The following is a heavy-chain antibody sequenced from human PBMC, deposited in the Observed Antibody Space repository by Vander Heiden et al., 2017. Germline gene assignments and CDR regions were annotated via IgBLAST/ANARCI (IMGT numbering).Heavy chain of an antibody. D-gene: IGHD2-15*01. J-gene: IGHJ5*02. V-gene: IGHV1-69*01. CDR3: ARVGHCSGGSCYANWFDP. CDR1: GGTFSSYA. CDR2: ITPIFGTA. Sequence: QVQVVQSGAEVKKPGSSLQVSCKAPGGTFSSYAISRVRQAPGQWLEWMGGITPIFGTANNAQKFQGRVTITADESTSTAYMGLSSLRSEDTAVYYCARVGHCSGGSCYANWFDPWGQGTLITVSS.